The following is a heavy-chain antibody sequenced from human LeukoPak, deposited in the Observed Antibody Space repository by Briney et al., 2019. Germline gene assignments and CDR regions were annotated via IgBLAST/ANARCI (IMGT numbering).Heavy chain of an antibody. J-gene: IGHJ6*03. Sequence: GGSLRLSCAASGFTFSSYSMNWVRQAPGKGLEWVSYISSSSDTIYYADSVKGRFTSSRDNAKNSLYLQVNSLRAEDTAVYYCARGQKSVGRVLAGTTIYNYYYYMDVWGKGTTVTVSS. V-gene: IGHV3-48*01. CDR1: GFTFSSYS. CDR2: ISSSSDTI. D-gene: IGHD6-19*01. CDR3: ARGQKSVGRVLAGTTIYNYYYYMDV.